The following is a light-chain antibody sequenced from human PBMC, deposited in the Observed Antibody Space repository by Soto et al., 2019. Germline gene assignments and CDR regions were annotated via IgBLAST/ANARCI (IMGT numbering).Light chain of an antibody. CDR3: QQYSNRSPLT. V-gene: IGKV3-15*01. Sequence: EIVMTQSPATLSVSPGERATLSCRASQSVTSYLAWYQQKPGQAPRLLIYGASTRATGIPARFSGSGSGTEFTLTIGSLQSEDFAVYFCQQYSNRSPLTFGGGTKVDIK. CDR2: GAS. CDR1: QSVTSY. J-gene: IGKJ4*01.